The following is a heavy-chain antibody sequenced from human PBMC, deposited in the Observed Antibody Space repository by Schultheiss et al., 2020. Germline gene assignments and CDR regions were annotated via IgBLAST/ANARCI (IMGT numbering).Heavy chain of an antibody. CDR3: ARDTLVTSIAARHGGYYGMDV. CDR2: INTYTGNT. CDR1: GYTFTSYG. D-gene: IGHD6-6*01. J-gene: IGHJ6*02. Sequence: ASVKVSCKASGYTFTSYGISWVRQAPGQGLEWMGWINTYTGNTNYAQKLQGRVTMTTDTSTSTAYMELRSLRSDDTAVYYCARDTLVTSIAARHGGYYGMDVWGQGTTVTGSS. V-gene: IGHV1-18*01.